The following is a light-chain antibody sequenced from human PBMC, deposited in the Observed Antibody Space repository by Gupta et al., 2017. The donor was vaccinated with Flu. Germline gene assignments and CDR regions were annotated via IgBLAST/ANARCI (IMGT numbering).Light chain of an antibody. CDR3: QQYNSYPLT. CDR1: QSISSW. Sequence: DMQMTQSASTLSASVGDRVTITCRASQSISSWLAWYQQKPGKAPKLLIYKASSLESGVPSRFSGSGSGTEFTLTISSLQPDDFATYYCQQYNSYPLTFGGGTKVEIK. J-gene: IGKJ4*01. CDR2: KAS. V-gene: IGKV1-5*03.